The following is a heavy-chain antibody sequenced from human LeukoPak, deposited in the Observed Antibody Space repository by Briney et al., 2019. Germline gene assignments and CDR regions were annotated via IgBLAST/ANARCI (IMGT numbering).Heavy chain of an antibody. J-gene: IGHJ4*02. CDR3: ARSSVAISTGIKVDY. Sequence: SVKVSCKASGGTFSSYAISWARQAPGQGLEWMGRIIPIFGTANYAQKFQGRVTITTDESTSTAYMELSSLRSEDTAVYYCARSSVAISTGIKVDYWGQGTLVTVSS. CDR1: GGTFSSYA. V-gene: IGHV1-69*05. CDR2: IIPIFGTA. D-gene: IGHD3-3*01.